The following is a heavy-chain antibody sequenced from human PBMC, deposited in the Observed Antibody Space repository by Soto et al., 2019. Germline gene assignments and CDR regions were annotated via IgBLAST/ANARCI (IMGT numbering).Heavy chain of an antibody. CDR2: MNPNSGNT. CDR1: GYTFTSYD. D-gene: IGHD1-1*01. Sequence: QVQLVQSGAEVKKPGASVKVSCKASGYTFTSYDINWVRQATGQGLEWMGWMNPNSGNTGYAQKFQCRVTTTRYTSISTAYMELSSLRSEYTAVYYCARERTGTSSMDAWGKWTTVTVSS. V-gene: IGHV1-8*01. CDR3: ARERTGTSSMDA. J-gene: IGHJ6*04.